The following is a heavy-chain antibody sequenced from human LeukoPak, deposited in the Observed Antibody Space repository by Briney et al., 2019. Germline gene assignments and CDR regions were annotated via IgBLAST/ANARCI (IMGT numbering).Heavy chain of an antibody. CDR2: ISGSGGST. CDR1: GFTFSSYA. CDR3: ANLYSSGWYLFHY. J-gene: IGHJ4*02. D-gene: IGHD6-19*01. V-gene: IGHV3-23*01. Sequence: GGSLRLSCAASGFTFSSYAMSWVRQAPGKGLEWVSAISGSGGSTYYADSVKGRFTISRDNSKNTLYLQMNSLRAEDTAVYYCANLYSSGWYLFHYWGQGTLVTVSS.